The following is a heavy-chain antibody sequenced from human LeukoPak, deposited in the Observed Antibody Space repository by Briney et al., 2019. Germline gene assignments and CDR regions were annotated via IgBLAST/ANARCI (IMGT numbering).Heavy chain of an antibody. D-gene: IGHD3-22*01. V-gene: IGHV4-34*01. Sequence: SETLSLTCAVYGGSLSGYYWSWIRQPPGKGLEWIGEINHSGSTNYNPSLKSRVTISVDTSKNQFSLKLSSVTAADTAVYYCAFSDYYDSSGYCRSFDYWGQGTLVTVSS. CDR1: GGSLSGYY. CDR2: INHSGST. CDR3: AFSDYYDSSGYCRSFDY. J-gene: IGHJ4*02.